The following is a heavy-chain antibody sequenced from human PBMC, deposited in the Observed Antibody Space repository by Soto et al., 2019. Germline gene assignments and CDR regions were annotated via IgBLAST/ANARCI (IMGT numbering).Heavy chain of an antibody. CDR2: ISDGGDLT. V-gene: IGHV3-23*01. D-gene: IGHD3-10*01. CDR1: GFAFSSHP. Sequence: GGSLRLSCAASGFAFSSHPMSWVRQAPEKGLEWVAGISDGGDLTYNADSVRGRFTISRDNSRNTLYLQMNSPRAEDTAVYYCERRVIGSSRAFDIWGQGTMVTVSS. CDR3: ERRVIGSSRAFDI. J-gene: IGHJ3*02.